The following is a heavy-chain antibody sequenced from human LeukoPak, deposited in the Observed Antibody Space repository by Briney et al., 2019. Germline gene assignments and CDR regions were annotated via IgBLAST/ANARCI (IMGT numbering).Heavy chain of an antibody. V-gene: IGHV1-2*02. CDR2: INPNSGGT. CDR1: GYTFTGYY. J-gene: IGHJ4*02. CDR3: ARGCSSTSCYLGVDY. Sequence: GASVKVSCKASGYTFTGYYMHWVRQAPGQGLEWMGWINPNSGGTNYAQKFQGSVTMTRDTYISTAYMELSRLRSDDTAVYYCARGCSSTSCYLGVDYWGQGTLVTVSS. D-gene: IGHD2-2*01.